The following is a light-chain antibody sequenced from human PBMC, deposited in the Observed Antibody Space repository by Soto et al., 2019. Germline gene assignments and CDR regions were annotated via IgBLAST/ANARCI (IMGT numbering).Light chain of an antibody. J-gene: IGKJ1*01. CDR2: KAS. CDR1: QSISTW. Sequence: DMNMNQSPSTLSASVLVIVTITCRASQSISTWLAWYQQKPGKAPKLLIYKASSLESGVPSRFSGSGSGTEFTLTISSLQPDDFATYYCQHRGTFGQGTKVDI. CDR3: QHRGT. V-gene: IGKV1-5*03.